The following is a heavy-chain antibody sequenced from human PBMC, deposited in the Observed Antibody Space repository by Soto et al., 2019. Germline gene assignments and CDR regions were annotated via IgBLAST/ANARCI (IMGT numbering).Heavy chain of an antibody. CDR3: ASIAYGMDV. CDR1: GYTFTSYG. D-gene: IGHD3-16*02. J-gene: IGHJ6*02. CDR2: ISAYNGNT. Sequence: ASVKVSCKASGYTFTSYGISWVRQAPGQGLEWMGWISAYNGNTNYAQKLQGRVTRTKETSTSTADMERGSLRSDDTAVYYCASIAYGMDVWGQGTTVTVSS. V-gene: IGHV1-18*01.